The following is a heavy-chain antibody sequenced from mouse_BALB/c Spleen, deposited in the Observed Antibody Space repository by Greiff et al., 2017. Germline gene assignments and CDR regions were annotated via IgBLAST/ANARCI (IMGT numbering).Heavy chain of an antibody. D-gene: IGHD2-14*01. Sequence: EVKLEESGPGLVKPSQSLSLTCTVTGYSITSDYAWNWIRQFPGNKLEWMGYISYSGSTSYNPSLKSRISITRDTSKNQFFLQLNSVTTEDTATYYCARGAYYRYDGFAYWGQGTLVTVSA. V-gene: IGHV3-2*02. J-gene: IGHJ3*01. CDR1: GYSITSDYA. CDR3: ARGAYYRYDGFAY. CDR2: ISYSGST.